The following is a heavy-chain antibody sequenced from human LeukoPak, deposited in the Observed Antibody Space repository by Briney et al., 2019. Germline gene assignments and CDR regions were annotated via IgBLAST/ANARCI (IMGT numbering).Heavy chain of an antibody. CDR2: IYHSGRT. D-gene: IGHD3-9*01. CDR1: GYSISSGYY. Sequence: SETPSLTCTVSGYSISSGYYWGWIRQPPGKGLEWIGNIYHSGRTYYNPSLKSRVTISVDTSKNQFSLKLSSVTAADTAVYYCARRTTYFGWIPSESPSCFDYWGQGTLVTVSS. V-gene: IGHV4-38-2*02. J-gene: IGHJ4*02. CDR3: ARRTTYFGWIPSESPSCFDY.